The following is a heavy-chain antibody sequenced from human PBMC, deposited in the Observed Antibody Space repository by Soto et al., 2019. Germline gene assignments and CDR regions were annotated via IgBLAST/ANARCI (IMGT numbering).Heavy chain of an antibody. CDR1: GFPLGTHD. J-gene: IGHJ5*02. D-gene: IGHD3-22*01. V-gene: IGHV3-23*01. CDR3: ARAMTYYASKGWFDP. Sequence: SLRLSCSASGFPLGTHDMGWVRQAPGTGLEWVSSISGTGAKTYYSNAVTGRFTISRDNSKNTLHLQMQNLRAEDTAIYYCARAMTYYASKGWFDPWGQGTLVT. CDR2: ISGTGAKT.